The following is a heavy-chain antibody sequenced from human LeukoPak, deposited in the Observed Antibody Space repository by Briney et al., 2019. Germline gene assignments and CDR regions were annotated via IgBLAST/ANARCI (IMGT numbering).Heavy chain of an antibody. D-gene: IGHD6-13*01. CDR3: AKDPGIAGDFDY. CDR2: ISYDGSNK. Sequence: PGGSLRLSCAASGFTFSDYYMGWIRQAPGKGLEWVAVISYDGSNKYYADFVKGRFTISRDNSKNTLYLQMNSLRAEDTAVYYCAKDPGIAGDFDYWGQGTLVTVSS. J-gene: IGHJ4*02. CDR1: GFTFSDYY. V-gene: IGHV3-30*18.